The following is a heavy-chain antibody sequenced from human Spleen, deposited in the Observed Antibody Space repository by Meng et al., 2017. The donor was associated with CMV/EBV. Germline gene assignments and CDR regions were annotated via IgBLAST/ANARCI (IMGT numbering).Heavy chain of an antibody. CDR1: GFTFSSYG. D-gene: IGHD6-13*01. Sequence: QVQRGESGGGVIRPGGSLRLSVAAYGFTFSSYGMHWVRQAPGKGLEWVAFIRYDGSNKYYADSVKGRFTISRDNSKNTLYLQMNSLRAEDTAVYYCAKGPAAAGSVDYWGQGTLVTVSS. V-gene: IGHV3-30*02. CDR2: IRYDGSNK. J-gene: IGHJ4*02. CDR3: AKGPAAAGSVDY.